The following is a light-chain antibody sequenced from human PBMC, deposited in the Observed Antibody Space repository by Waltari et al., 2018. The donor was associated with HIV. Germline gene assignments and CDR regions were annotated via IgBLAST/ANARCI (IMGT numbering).Light chain of an antibody. V-gene: IGKV3-11*01. Sequence: EVVLTQSPVTLSLSQGDTAYLSCRASQCVGVYFARYQQKPGHPPRLLNYDASKRSTGIPATFNGSGSGTDFTLTNSSLEPEDFAVYYWQQRSTWFISFGQGTRL. J-gene: IGKJ5*01. CDR2: DAS. CDR3: QQRSTWFIS. CDR1: QCVGVY.